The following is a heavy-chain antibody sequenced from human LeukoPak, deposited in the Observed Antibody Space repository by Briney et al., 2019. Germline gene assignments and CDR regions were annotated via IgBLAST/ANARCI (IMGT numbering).Heavy chain of an antibody. J-gene: IGHJ3*02. CDR1: GFTFSNAW. Sequence: GGSLRLSCAASGFTFSNAWMSWVRQAPGKGLEWVAVISYDGSNKYYADSVKGRFTISRDNSKNTLYLQMNSLRAEDTAVYYCANLIAAAGTGAFDIWGQGTMVTVSS. V-gene: IGHV3-30*18. CDR3: ANLIAAAGTGAFDI. CDR2: ISYDGSNK. D-gene: IGHD6-13*01.